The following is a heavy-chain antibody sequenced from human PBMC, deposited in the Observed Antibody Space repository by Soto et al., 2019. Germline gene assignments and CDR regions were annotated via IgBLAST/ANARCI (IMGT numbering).Heavy chain of an antibody. Sequence: VAMVQSGAEVKKPGASVRVSCKASGYTFTDYFIHWVRQAPGQGLEWMGWINPNSGGTNYAQKFQGRVTMTRDTSITTVYLDLSRLRSDDTATYYCVRDTKIPANAIHDGRWGQGTLVTVSS. CDR1: GYTFTDYF. V-gene: IGHV1-2*02. CDR2: INPNSGGT. J-gene: IGHJ4*02. D-gene: IGHD2-2*01. CDR3: VRDTKIPANAIHDGR.